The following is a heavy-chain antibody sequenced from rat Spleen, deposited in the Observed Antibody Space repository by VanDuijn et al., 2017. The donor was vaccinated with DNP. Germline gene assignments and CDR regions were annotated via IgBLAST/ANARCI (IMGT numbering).Heavy chain of an antibody. CDR2: ISSGGGT. CDR1: GFSLTSYG. CDR3: TRDDTIAAIWY. J-gene: IGHJ2*01. D-gene: IGHD1-2*01. Sequence: QVQLEESGPGLVQPSQTLSLTCTVSGFSLTSYGVNWVRQPPGKGLEWLATISSGGGTFYNSPLKSRLTISRDTSKSQVFLRMNSLQTEDTAIYFCTRDDTIAAIWYWGQGVMVTVSS. V-gene: IGHV2S12*01.